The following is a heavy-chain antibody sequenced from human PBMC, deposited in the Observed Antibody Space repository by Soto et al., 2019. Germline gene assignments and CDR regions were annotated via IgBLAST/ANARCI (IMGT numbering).Heavy chain of an antibody. CDR2: INPSGGST. CDR3: AREQGDLTIFGVVIIHGGLDY. Sequence: ASVKVSCKASGYTFTSYYMHWVRQAPGQGLEWMGIINPSGGSTSYAQKFQGRVTMTRDTSTSTVYMELSSLRSEDAAVYYCAREQGDLTIFGVVIIHGGLDYWGQGTLVTVSS. J-gene: IGHJ4*02. CDR1: GYTFTSYY. V-gene: IGHV1-46*01. D-gene: IGHD3-3*01.